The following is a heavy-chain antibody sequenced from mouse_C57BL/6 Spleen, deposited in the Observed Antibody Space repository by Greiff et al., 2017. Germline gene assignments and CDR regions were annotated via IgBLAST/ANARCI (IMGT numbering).Heavy chain of an antibody. D-gene: IGHD1-2*01. CDR3: AREGTAF. V-gene: IGHV1-64*01. CDR1: GYTFTSYW. J-gene: IGHJ2*02. Sequence: QVQLQQPGAELVKPGASVKLSCKASGYTFTSYWIHWVKQRPGQGLEGIGMIHPNIGSTNYNEKFKNKATLTVDKSSSTAYMQLSSLTSEDSAVYYCAREGTAFWGQGTSLTVSS. CDR2: IHPNIGST.